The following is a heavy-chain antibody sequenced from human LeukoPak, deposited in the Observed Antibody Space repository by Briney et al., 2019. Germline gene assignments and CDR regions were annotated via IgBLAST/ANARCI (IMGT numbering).Heavy chain of an antibody. CDR1: GFTVSSNY. CDR3: AREIVGATYRGYYYGMDV. CDR2: IYSGGST. J-gene: IGHJ6*02. Sequence: PGGSLRLSCAASGFTVSSNYMSWVRQAPGKGLGWVSVIYSGGSTYYADSVKGRFTISRGNSKNTLYLQMNSLRAEDTAVYYCAREIVGATYRGYYYGMDVWGQGTTVTVSS. D-gene: IGHD1-26*01. V-gene: IGHV3-53*01.